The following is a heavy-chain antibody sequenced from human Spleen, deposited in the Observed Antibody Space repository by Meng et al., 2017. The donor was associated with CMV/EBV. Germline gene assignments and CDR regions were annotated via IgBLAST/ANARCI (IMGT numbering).Heavy chain of an antibody. CDR1: GYTFTSYY. V-gene: IGHV1-46*01. D-gene: IGHD2-15*01. CDR2: INPSGGST. CDR3: ASVVVVVAATRDYYYYGMDV. J-gene: IGHJ6*02. Sequence: GESLKISCKASGYTFTSYYMHWVRQAPGQGLEWMGIINPSGGSTSYAQKFQGRVTMTRDTSTSTVYMELSSLRSEDTAVYYCASVVVVVAATRDYYYYGMDVWGQGTTVTVSS.